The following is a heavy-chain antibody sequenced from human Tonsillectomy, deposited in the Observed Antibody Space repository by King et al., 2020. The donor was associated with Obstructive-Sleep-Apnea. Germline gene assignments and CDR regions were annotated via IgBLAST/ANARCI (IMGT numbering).Heavy chain of an antibody. D-gene: IGHD3-3*01. J-gene: IGHJ5*02. V-gene: IGHV1-69*06. Sequence: QLVQSGAEVKKPGSSVKVSCKASGGTFSSYAISWVRQAPGQGLEWIGGIIPILGSANYAQKFQGRVTITADKSTSTAYMELSSLGSEDTAVYYCARDKETRITIFGVVIVTNWFDPWGQGTLVTVSS. CDR2: IIPILGSA. CDR1: GGTFSSYA. CDR3: ARDKETRITIFGVVIVTNWFDP.